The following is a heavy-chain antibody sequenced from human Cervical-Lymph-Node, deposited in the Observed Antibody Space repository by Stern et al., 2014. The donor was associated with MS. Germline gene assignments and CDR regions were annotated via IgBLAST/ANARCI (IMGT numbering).Heavy chain of an antibody. CDR3: ARGEAVAGTKHWYFDL. CDR2: IYTSGST. J-gene: IGHJ2*01. Sequence: QVQLVQSGPGLVKPSQTLSLTCTVSGGSISSGSYYWSWIRQPAGKGLEWIGRIYTSGSTNYNPSLKSRVTISVDTSNNQFSLKLGSVTAADTAVYYCARGEAVAGTKHWYFDLWGRGTLVTVSS. CDR1: GGSISSGSYY. V-gene: IGHV4-61*02. D-gene: IGHD6-19*01.